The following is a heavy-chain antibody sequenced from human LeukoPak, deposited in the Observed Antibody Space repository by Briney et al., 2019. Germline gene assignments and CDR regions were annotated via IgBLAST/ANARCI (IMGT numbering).Heavy chain of an antibody. J-gene: IGHJ5*02. CDR1: GGSISSDY. V-gene: IGHV4-59*01. Sequence: PSETLSVTCTVSGGSISSDYWSCIRQPPGKGLEWIGYIYYSGSTNYNPSLKSRVTISVDTSKNQFSLKLSSVTAADTAVYYCARSITMVRGVKGYNWFHPWGQGTLVTVSS. CDR2: IYYSGST. D-gene: IGHD3-10*01. CDR3: ARSITMVRGVKGYNWFHP.